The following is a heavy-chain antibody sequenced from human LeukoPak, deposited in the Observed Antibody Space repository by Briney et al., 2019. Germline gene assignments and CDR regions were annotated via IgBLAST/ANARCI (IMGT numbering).Heavy chain of an antibody. CDR3: ARDAHYCSSTSCRSYDAFDI. D-gene: IGHD2-2*01. Sequence: SETLSLTCSVSGGSISTSYWIWIRQPPGKGLEWIGYIYYSGSTNYNPSLKSRVTISVDTSKNQFSLKLSSVTAADTAVYYCARDAHYCSSTSCRSYDAFDIWGQGTMVTVSS. V-gene: IGHV4-59*01. J-gene: IGHJ3*02. CDR1: GGSISTSY. CDR2: IYYSGST.